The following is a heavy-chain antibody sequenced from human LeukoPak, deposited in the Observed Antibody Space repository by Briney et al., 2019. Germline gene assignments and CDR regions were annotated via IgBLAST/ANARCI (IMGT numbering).Heavy chain of an antibody. CDR2: ISAYNGNT. V-gene: IGHV1-18*01. J-gene: IGHJ5*02. D-gene: IGHD6-19*01. CDR3: ARVAPIAVAGHNWFDP. Sequence: ASVKVSCKASGYTFTSYGISWVRQAPGQGLEWMGWISAYNGNTNYAQKLQGRVTMTTDTSTSTVYMELSSLRSEDTAVYYCARVAPIAVAGHNWFDPWGQGTLVTVSS. CDR1: GYTFTSYG.